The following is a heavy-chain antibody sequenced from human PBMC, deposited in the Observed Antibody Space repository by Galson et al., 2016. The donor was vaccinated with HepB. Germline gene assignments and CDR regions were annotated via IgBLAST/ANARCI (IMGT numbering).Heavy chain of an antibody. V-gene: IGHV1-69*13. CDR2: IIPMVGTP. D-gene: IGHD6-13*01. CDR1: GGTFSSSA. Sequence: SVKVSCKASGGTFSSSAISWVRQAPGQGLEWIGGIIPMVGTPNYAQKFQDRVTIIADEATTTAYMELTSLRFEDTAVYCCARDAPRGAAGTAYWGQGTLVTVSS. J-gene: IGHJ4*02. CDR3: ARDAPRGAAGTAY.